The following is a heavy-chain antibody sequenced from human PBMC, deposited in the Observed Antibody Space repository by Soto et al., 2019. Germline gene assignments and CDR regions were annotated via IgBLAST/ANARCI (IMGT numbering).Heavy chain of an antibody. V-gene: IGHV4-59*01. CDR3: ARVRRSDWRVSRYYYYGMDV. Sequence: KTSETLSLTCTVSGGSISNYCWSWIRQPPGKGLECIGYIYDSGSTNYNPSLKSRVTISVDTSKNQFSLKLRSVTAADTAVYYCARVRRSDWRVSRYYYYGMDVWGQGTTVTVSS. D-gene: IGHD1-26*01. J-gene: IGHJ6*02. CDR1: GGSISNYC. CDR2: IYDSGST.